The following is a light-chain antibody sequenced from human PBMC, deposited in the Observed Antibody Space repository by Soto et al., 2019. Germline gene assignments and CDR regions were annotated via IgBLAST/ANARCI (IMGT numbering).Light chain of an antibody. CDR3: AAWDDSLDGPI. J-gene: IGLJ1*01. CDR2: NNN. V-gene: IGLV1-44*01. Sequence: AVGTQPPSASGNPGQRVTISCSGSSSNIGSNSVNWYQQLPGTAPKLLIYNNNQRPSGVPDRFSGSKSGTSASLAISGLQSEDESDYYCAAWDDSLDGPIFGTGTKVTVL. CDR1: SSNIGSNS.